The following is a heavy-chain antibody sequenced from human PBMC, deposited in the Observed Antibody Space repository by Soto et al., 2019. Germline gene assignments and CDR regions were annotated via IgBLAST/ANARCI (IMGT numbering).Heavy chain of an antibody. J-gene: IGHJ6*02. CDR3: ARAGHYYGSGSYPYLYYYYGMDV. Sequence: ASLKVSCKASGYTFTGYYMHWVRQAPGQGLEWMGWINPNSGGTNYAQKFQGWVTMTRDTSISTAYMELSRLRSDDTAVYYCARAGHYYGSGSYPYLYYYYGMDVWGQGTTVTVSS. V-gene: IGHV1-2*04. D-gene: IGHD3-10*01. CDR2: INPNSGGT. CDR1: GYTFTGYY.